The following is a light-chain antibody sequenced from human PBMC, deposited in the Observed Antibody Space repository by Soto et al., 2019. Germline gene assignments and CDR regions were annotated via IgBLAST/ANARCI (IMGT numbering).Light chain of an antibody. V-gene: IGKV3-20*01. CDR2: GAS. Sequence: EIVLTQSPGTLSLSPGERATLSCRASQSVNSSSLAWYQQKPCQAPRLLIYGASSRATGIPDRLSGSGSGTDFTLTISRLEPEDFAVCYCQQYGSSPITFGHGTRLEI. J-gene: IGKJ5*01. CDR1: QSVNSSS. CDR3: QQYGSSPIT.